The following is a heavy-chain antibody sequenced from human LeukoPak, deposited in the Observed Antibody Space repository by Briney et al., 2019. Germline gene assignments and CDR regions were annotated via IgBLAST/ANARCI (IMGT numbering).Heavy chain of an antibody. CDR2: ISSSSSTI. CDR1: AFTFSSYS. J-gene: IGHJ3*02. D-gene: IGHD2-2*01. Sequence: GGSLRLSCAASAFTFSSYSMNWVRQAPGKGLEWVSYISSSSSTIYYADSVKGRFTISRDNAKNSLYLQMNSLRAEDTAVYYCARGGVVPAAHDAFDIWGQGTMVTVSS. V-gene: IGHV3-48*01. CDR3: ARGGVVPAAHDAFDI.